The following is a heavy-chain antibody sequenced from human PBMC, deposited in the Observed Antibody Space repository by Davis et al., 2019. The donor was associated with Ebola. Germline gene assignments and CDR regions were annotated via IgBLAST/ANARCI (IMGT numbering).Heavy chain of an antibody. Sequence: GESLKISCKGSGYSFTNYWIGWVRQMPGKGLEWMGRVDPRDSYANYSPSFQGHVTISTDKSINTAFLQWSSLKASDTAVYYCARLRGFERIGDLYWSDPWGQGTLVTVSS. D-gene: IGHD3-10*01. CDR2: VDPRDSYA. CDR3: ARLRGFERIGDLYWSDP. J-gene: IGHJ5*02. V-gene: IGHV5-10-1*01. CDR1: GYSFTNYW.